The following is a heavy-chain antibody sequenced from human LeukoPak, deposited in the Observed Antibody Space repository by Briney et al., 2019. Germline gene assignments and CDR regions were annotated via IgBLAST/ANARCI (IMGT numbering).Heavy chain of an antibody. Sequence: GGSLRLSCAASGFTFSSYAMSWVRQAPGKGLEWVSAISGSGGSTYYADSVKGRFTISRDNSKNTLYLQMNSLRAEDTAVYYCAKPPPLLLWFGEWGSDYFDYWGQGTLVTVSS. CDR1: GFTFSSYA. D-gene: IGHD3-10*01. CDR3: AKPPPLLLWFGEWGSDYFDY. J-gene: IGHJ4*02. CDR2: ISGSGGST. V-gene: IGHV3-23*01.